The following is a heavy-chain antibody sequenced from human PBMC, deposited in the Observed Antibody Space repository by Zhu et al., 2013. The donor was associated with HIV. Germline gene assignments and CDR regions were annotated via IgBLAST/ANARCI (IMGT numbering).Heavy chain of an antibody. D-gene: IGHD4-17*01. CDR1: GGSVSSGSYY. CDR3: ARVDGDYGRTYYFDY. CDR2: IYYSGST. Sequence: QVQLQESGPGLVKPSETLSLTCTVSGGSVSSGSYYWSWIRQPPGKGLEWIGYIYYSGSTNYNPSLKSRVTISVDTSKNQFSLKLSSVTAADTAVYYCARVDGDYGRTYYFDYWGQGTLVTVSS. V-gene: IGHV4-61*01. J-gene: IGHJ4*02.